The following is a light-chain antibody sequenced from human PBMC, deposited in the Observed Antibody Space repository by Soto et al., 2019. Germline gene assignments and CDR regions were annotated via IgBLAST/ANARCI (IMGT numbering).Light chain of an antibody. CDR3: QQRDKWPLT. Sequence: EIVLTQSPATLSLSPGERATLSCRASQSVDYYLAWYQQQPRHPPRLLIYDASKRATDSPARFSGGGSGTDFTLTISSLEHEDVAVYYCQQRDKWPLTFGGGTKVEIK. J-gene: IGKJ4*01. V-gene: IGKV3-11*01. CDR2: DAS. CDR1: QSVDYY.